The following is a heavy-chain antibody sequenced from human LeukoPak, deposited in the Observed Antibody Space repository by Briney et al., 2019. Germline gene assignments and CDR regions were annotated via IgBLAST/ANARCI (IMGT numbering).Heavy chain of an antibody. Sequence: GGSLRLSCAASGFTFSSYTMNWVRQAPGKGLELVSSISSRSSYIYYADSVKGRFPSSRDNAKNSLHLQMNSLRAEDTAVYYCARDGGRIAMYYFDSWGQGTLVTVSS. J-gene: IGHJ4*02. CDR1: GFTFSSYT. D-gene: IGHD3-16*01. V-gene: IGHV3-21*01. CDR2: ISSRSSYI. CDR3: ARDGGRIAMYYFDS.